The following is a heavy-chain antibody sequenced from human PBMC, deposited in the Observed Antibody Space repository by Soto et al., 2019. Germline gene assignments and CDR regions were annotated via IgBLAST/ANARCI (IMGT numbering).Heavy chain of an antibody. J-gene: IGHJ6*02. Sequence: GTLSLSCAASGFTFSSYEMNWVRQAPGKGLEWVSYISSSGSTIYYADSVKGRFTISRDNAKNSLYLQMNSLRAEDTAVYYCARDLSGMDVWGQGTTVTVSS. V-gene: IGHV3-48*03. CDR1: GFTFSSYE. CDR3: ARDLSGMDV. CDR2: ISSSGSTI.